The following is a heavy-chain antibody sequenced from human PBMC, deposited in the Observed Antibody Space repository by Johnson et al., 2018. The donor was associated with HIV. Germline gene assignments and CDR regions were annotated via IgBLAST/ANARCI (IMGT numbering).Heavy chain of an antibody. CDR1: GFTFSRNA. CDR3: ARGSLTDDSFAD. Sequence: QVQVLESGGGVVQPGGSLGLSCTASGFTFSRNAMHWVRQPPGKGLEWVAVISFDGSNKHYGDSLRGRFTISRENSKNTLSLQMNSLSAEDTAIYYCARGSLTDDSFADWGQGTMVLVSS. D-gene: IGHD2-8*01. V-gene: IGHV3-30*04. CDR2: ISFDGSNK. J-gene: IGHJ3*01.